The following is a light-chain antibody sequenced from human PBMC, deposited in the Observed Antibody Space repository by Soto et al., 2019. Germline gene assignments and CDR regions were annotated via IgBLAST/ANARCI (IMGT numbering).Light chain of an antibody. CDR2: KAS. CDR3: QQYGSSPPWT. J-gene: IGKJ1*01. Sequence: DIQMTQSPSTLSASVGDRVTITCRASQSISSWLAWYQQKPGKAPKLLIYKASSLESGVPSRFSGSGSGTDFTLTISRLEPEDFAVYYCQQYGSSPPWTFGQGTKVDI. CDR1: QSISSW. V-gene: IGKV1-5*03.